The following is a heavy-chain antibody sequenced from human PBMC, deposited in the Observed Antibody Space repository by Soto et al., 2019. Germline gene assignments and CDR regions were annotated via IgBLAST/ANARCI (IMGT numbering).Heavy chain of an antibody. J-gene: IGHJ5*02. V-gene: IGHV1-69*13. CDR3: ARAVGMVAAKNWFDP. D-gene: IGHD2-15*01. Sequence: SVKVSCKASGGTFSSYAISWVRQAPGQGLEWMGGIIPIFGTANYAQKFQGRVTITADESTSTAYMELSSLRSEDTAVYYCARAVGMVAAKNWFDPWGQGTLVTVSS. CDR2: IIPIFGTA. CDR1: GGTFSSYA.